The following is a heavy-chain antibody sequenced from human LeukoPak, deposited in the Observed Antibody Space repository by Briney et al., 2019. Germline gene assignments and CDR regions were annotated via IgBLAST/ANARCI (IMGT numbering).Heavy chain of an antibody. CDR3: ASNIAVAGFFDY. D-gene: IGHD6-19*01. Sequence: APVKVSCKASGYTFTSYGISWVRQAPGQGLEWMGWISAYNGNTNYAQKLQGRVTMTTDTSTSTAYMELRSLRSDDTAVYYCASNIAVAGFFDYWGQGTLVTVSS. CDR1: GYTFTSYG. V-gene: IGHV1-18*01. J-gene: IGHJ4*02. CDR2: ISAYNGNT.